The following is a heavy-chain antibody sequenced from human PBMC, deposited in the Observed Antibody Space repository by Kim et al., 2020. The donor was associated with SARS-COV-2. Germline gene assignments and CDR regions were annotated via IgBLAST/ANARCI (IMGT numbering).Heavy chain of an antibody. CDR3: ARDLWKITDM. Sequence: GGSLRLSCEVSGFSVSSHYMSWVRQAPGKGLEWVSVIYTAGSIHYADSVNGRFTTSRDSSKNTVYLHMNSLRAEDTALYYCARDLWKITDMWGQGTRVTVSS. D-gene: IGHD1-1*01. CDR1: GFSVSSHY. J-gene: IGHJ3*02. CDR2: IYTAGSI. V-gene: IGHV3-53*01.